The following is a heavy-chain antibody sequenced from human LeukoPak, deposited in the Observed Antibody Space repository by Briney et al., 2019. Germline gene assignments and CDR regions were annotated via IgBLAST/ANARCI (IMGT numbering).Heavy chain of an antibody. CDR1: GFTLSSYN. J-gene: IGHJ4*02. CDR3: ARGQTSDY. CDR2: ISSSSSNI. V-gene: IGHV3-21*01. Sequence: GGSLRLSCAASGFTLSSYNFNWVRQAPGKGLEWVSFISSSSSNIYYADSVKGRFTISRDNAKNSLYLQMNSLRAEDTAVYYCARGQTSDYWGQGTLVTVSS.